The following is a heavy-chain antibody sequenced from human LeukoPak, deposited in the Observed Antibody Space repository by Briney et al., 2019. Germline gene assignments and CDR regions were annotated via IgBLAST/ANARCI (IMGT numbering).Heavy chain of an antibody. Sequence: GGSLRLSCAASGFIFTNYDMHWVRQATGEGLEWVSAIGTGGDTYYPDSVKARFTISRENAKNSLYLQMTNLRAGNTAVYYGARERGSYDFWSGPDYWGQGTLVTVSS. CDR2: IGTGGDT. J-gene: IGHJ4*02. CDR1: GFIFTNYD. V-gene: IGHV3-13*01. CDR3: ARERGSYDFWSGPDY. D-gene: IGHD3-3*01.